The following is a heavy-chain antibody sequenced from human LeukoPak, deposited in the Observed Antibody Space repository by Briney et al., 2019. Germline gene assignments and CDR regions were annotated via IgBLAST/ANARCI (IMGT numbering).Heavy chain of an antibody. D-gene: IGHD4-17*01. J-gene: IGHJ4*02. CDR2: ISAYNGNT. Sequence: ASVKVSCKASGYTFTSYGISWVRQAPGQGLEWMGWISAYNGNTDCAQKLQGRVTMTTDTSTSTAYMELRSLRSDDTAVYYCARVTQTDYDFDYWGQGTLVTVSS. V-gene: IGHV1-18*01. CDR3: ARVTQTDYDFDY. CDR1: GYTFTSYG.